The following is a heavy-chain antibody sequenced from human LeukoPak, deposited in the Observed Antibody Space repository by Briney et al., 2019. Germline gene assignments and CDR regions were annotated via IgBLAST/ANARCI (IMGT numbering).Heavy chain of an antibody. CDR1: GGSFSGDY. CDR2: INHSGTT. V-gene: IGHV4-34*01. D-gene: IGHD5-18*01. J-gene: IGHJ4*02. CDR3: ASTDVDTAMAYFDY. Sequence: SETLSLTCAVYGGSFSGDYWSWIRQPPGKGLEWIGEINHSGTTNYNPSLKSRVTISVDTSKNQFSLKLSSVTAADTAVYYCASTDVDTAMAYFDYWGQGTLVTVSS.